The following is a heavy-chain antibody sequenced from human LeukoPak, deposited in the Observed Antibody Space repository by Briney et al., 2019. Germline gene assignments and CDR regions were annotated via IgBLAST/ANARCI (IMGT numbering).Heavy chain of an antibody. D-gene: IGHD3-10*01. CDR1: GFTFSSYD. Sequence: PGGSLRLSCAAAGFTFSSYDMNWVRQATGKGLEWVSAIGTTGDTYYPGSVKGRFTISRENAKNSLYLQMNSLRAEDTAVYYCVRDTGGEYFDYWGRGTLVTVSS. CDR2: IGTTGDT. J-gene: IGHJ4*02. CDR3: VRDTGGEYFDY. V-gene: IGHV3-13*01.